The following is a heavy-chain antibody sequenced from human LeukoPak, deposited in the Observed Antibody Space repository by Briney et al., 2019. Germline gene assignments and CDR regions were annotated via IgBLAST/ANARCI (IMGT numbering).Heavy chain of an antibody. Sequence: SETLSLTCTVSGGSISTYYWSWIRQPPGKGLGWIGYIYYSGSTNYNPSLKSRVTISEDTSKNQFSLKLSSVTAADTAVYYCARHRTGWCPVLYYYGMDVWGQGTTVTVSS. CDR3: ARHRTGWCPVLYYYGMDV. CDR2: IYYSGST. V-gene: IGHV4-59*08. J-gene: IGHJ6*02. CDR1: GGSISTYY. D-gene: IGHD6-19*01.